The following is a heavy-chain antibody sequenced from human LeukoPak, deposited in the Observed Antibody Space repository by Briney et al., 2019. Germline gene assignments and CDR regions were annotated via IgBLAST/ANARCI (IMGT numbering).Heavy chain of an antibody. V-gene: IGHV3-74*01. J-gene: IGHJ4*02. CDR3: AREAAGGGFDY. D-gene: IGHD6-13*01. CDR2: VDNDGNAA. CDR1: GFTFNSHW. Sequence: GGSLRLSCVASGFTFNSHWMHWVRQAPGKGLVWVSRVDNDGNAATYADSVKGRFTISRDNAKNSLYLQMNSLRAEDTAVYYCAREAAGGGFDYWGQGTLVTVSS.